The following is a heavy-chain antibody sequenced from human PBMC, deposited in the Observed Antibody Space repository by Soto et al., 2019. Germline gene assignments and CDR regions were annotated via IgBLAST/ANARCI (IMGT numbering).Heavy chain of an antibody. CDR2: IFHSGDS. J-gene: IGHJ4*02. D-gene: IGHD2-2*01. CDR3: ASSRNVVVPAAIDF. V-gene: IGHV4-38-2*01. Sequence: PSETLSLTCAVSGYSISSGYYCGWIRQPPGKGLEWIGSIFHSGDSYYNPSLKSRVTISVDTSKTQFSLNLSSVTAADTAVYYCASSRNVVVPAAIDFWGQGTLVTVSS. CDR1: GYSISSGYY.